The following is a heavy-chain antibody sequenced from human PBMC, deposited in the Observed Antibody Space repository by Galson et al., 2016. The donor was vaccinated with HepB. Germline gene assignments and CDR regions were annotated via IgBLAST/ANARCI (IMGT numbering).Heavy chain of an antibody. CDR1: GASLSDAAY. J-gene: IGHJ4*02. Sequence: SETLSLTCGVNGASLSDAAYWSWIRQAPGKGLEWIGEVSPGGISNYISSLKSRVTMSLDASMKQFSLRITSMTAADTAVYYCASEFKYYETSGPGRFDYWGQGSLVTVTS. V-gene: IGHV4-34*01. CDR3: ASEFKYYETSGPGRFDY. D-gene: IGHD3-16*01. CDR2: VSPGGIS.